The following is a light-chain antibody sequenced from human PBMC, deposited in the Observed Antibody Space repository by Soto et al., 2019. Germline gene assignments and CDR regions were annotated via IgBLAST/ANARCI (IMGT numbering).Light chain of an antibody. CDR1: ETVRTY. V-gene: IGKV3-11*01. CDR2: DTS. CDR3: QQRSNWPPN. J-gene: IGKJ4*01. Sequence: EIVLTQSPATLSLSPGESATLSCRASETVRTYLAWYQHKPGQAPRLLIYDTSTRASGIPARVSGSGSGTDFLLTISSLEPEDFAVYYCQQRSNWPPNFGGGTRVEIK.